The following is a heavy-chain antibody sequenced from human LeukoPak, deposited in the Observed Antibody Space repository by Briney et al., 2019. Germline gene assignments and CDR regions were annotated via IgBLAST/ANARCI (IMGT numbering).Heavy chain of an antibody. V-gene: IGHV4-59*01. J-gene: IGHJ6*02. CDR1: GGSISSYY. D-gene: IGHD6-25*01. Sequence: SETLSLTCTVSGGSISSYYWSWIRQPPGKGLEWIGYIYYSGSTNYNPSLKGRVTISVDTSKNQFSLKLSSVTAADTAVYYCARVSAATYGMDVWGQGTTVTVSS. CDR2: IYYSGST. CDR3: ARVSAATYGMDV.